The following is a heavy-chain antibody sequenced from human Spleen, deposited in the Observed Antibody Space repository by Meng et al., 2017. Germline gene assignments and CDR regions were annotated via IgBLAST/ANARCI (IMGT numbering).Heavy chain of an antibody. CDR3: AGGGTIILDFDY. CDR2: ISGSGDKT. J-gene: IGHJ4*02. D-gene: IGHD3-10*01. Sequence: GESLKISCAASGFTFNNYAMSWVRQAPGKGLEWVSGISGSGDKTYYTDSVKGRFTISRDSSKNTLYLQMSSLRAEDAAVYYCAGGGTIILDFDYWGQGTLVTVAS. V-gene: IGHV3-23*01. CDR1: GFTFNNYA.